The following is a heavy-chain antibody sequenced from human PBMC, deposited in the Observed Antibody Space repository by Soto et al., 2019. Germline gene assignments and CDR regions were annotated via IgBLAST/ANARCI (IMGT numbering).Heavy chain of an antibody. J-gene: IGHJ4*01. D-gene: IGHD3-3*01. CDR2: IYWDDDK. V-gene: IGHV2-5*02. Sequence: QITLNESGPTVVKPTETLTLTCTFSGFSLTTSGVGVGWVRQSPGKAPEWLAFIYWDDDKRYSTSLKSRLTITKDTSKNQVVLTMANVDPADIATYYCAHRVLRALLGLVTTTAIYFDFWGHGTPVVVSS. CDR3: AHRVLRALLGLVTTTAIYFDF. CDR1: GFSLTTSGVG.